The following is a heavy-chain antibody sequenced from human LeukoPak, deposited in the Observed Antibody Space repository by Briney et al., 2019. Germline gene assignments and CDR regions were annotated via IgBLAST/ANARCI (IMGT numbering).Heavy chain of an antibody. J-gene: IGHJ6*02. Sequence: SQTLSLTCTVSGGSISSGGYYWSWIRQHPGKGLEWIGEINHSGSTNYNPSLKSRVTISVDTSKNQFSLKLSSVTAADTAVYYCARAALRYRTYGMDVWGQGTTVTVSS. CDR1: GGSISSGGYY. CDR2: INHSGST. D-gene: IGHD3-9*01. CDR3: ARAALRYRTYGMDV. V-gene: IGHV4-31*03.